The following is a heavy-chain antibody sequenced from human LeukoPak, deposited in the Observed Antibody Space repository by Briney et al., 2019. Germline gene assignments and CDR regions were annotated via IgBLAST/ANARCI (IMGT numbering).Heavy chain of an antibody. V-gene: IGHV4-61*01. D-gene: IGHD1-26*01. CDR1: GYSISSGYY. CDR2: IYYSGST. J-gene: IGHJ4*02. CDR3: ASGSYAHFDY. Sequence: SETLSLTCTVSGYSISSGYYWSWIRQPPGKGLEWIGYIYYSGSTNYNPSLKSRVTISVDTSKNQFSLKLSSVTAADTAVYYCASGSYAHFDYWGQGTLVTVSS.